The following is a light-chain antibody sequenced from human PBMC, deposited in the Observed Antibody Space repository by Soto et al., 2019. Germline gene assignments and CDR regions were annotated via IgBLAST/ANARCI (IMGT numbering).Light chain of an antibody. J-gene: IGKJ4*01. CDR2: EVS. Sequence: DVVMPQSPLSLPVTLGQPASISCRSSQGLVYKDEHTYLPWFQQRPGQSPRRLIYEVSNRDSGVPDRVSGSGSGSDFTLKISRVEAEDVGVYYCMQSTHWPLTFGGGTKVEIK. V-gene: IGKV2-30*01. CDR3: MQSTHWPLT. CDR1: QGLVYKDEHTY.